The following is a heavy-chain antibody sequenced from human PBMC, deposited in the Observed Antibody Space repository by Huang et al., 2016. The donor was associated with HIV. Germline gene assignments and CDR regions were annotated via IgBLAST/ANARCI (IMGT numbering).Heavy chain of an antibody. J-gene: IGHJ3*02. D-gene: IGHD3-22*01. Sequence: VQLQQWGAGLLKPSETLSLTCSVYGGSSSVYYWSWLRQPPGTGLEWMGEFNHSGSTNYNSSLKSRGTISGDTSKTQFSLKLNSVTDADTAVYYCARGTDYYDSSGSEAFDIWGQGTMVTVSS. CDR1: GGSSSVYY. CDR2: FNHSGST. CDR3: ARGTDYYDSSGSEAFDI. V-gene: IGHV4-34*01.